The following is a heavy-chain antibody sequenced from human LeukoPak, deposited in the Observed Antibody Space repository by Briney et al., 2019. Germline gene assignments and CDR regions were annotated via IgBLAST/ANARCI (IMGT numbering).Heavy chain of an antibody. D-gene: IGHD3-22*01. CDR3: ARDGDYYDSSGYRADYYYYMDV. V-gene: IGHV4-4*07. J-gene: IGHJ6*03. Sequence: SETLSLTCTVSGGSISSYYWSRIRQPAGKGLEWIGRIYTSGSTNYNPSLKSRVTISVDTSKNQFSLKLSSVTAADTAVYYCARDGDYYDSSGYRADYYYYMDVWGKGTTVTISS. CDR1: GGSISSYY. CDR2: IYTSGST.